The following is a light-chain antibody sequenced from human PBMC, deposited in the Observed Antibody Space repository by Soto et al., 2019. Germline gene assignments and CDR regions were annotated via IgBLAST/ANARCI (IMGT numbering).Light chain of an antibody. CDR3: PQTYSVPPP. Sequence: SQRTQSKYSVSASVGDRVTITCRASQGISSWLAWYQQKPGKAPKLLIYAASSLQSGVPSRFSGSGSGIDFTLTISSLQPEDFTTYYSPQTYSVPPPFCPGTKVAI. V-gene: IGKV1-12*01. CDR2: AAS. J-gene: IGKJ3*01. CDR1: QGISSW.